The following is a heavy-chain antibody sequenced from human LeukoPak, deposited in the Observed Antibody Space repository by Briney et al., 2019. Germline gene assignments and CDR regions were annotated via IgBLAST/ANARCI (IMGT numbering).Heavy chain of an antibody. J-gene: IGHJ4*02. CDR3: ARARALSSGADY. Sequence: MPSETLSLTCAVFGGSFSNFYWSWIRQPPGKGLNWIGVINQSGSTNYNPSLKSRVIISVATSENQFSLKLRSVSAADTAVYYCARARALSSGADYWGQGTLVPVSS. CDR2: INQSGST. CDR1: GGSFSNFY. D-gene: IGHD6-19*01. V-gene: IGHV4-34*01.